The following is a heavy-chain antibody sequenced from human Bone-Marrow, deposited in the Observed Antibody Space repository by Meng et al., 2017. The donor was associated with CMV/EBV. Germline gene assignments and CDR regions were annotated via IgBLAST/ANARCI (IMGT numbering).Heavy chain of an antibody. CDR2: ISSSGSTI. CDR3: ARESYYGGNPSQDL. V-gene: IGHV3-48*03. CDR1: GFTFSSYE. J-gene: IGHJ5*02. D-gene: IGHD4-23*01. Sequence: GSLRLSCAASGFTFSSYEMNWVRQAPGKGLEWVSYISSSGSTIYYADSVKGRFTISRDNAKNSLYLQMNSLRAEDTAVYYCARESYYGGNPSQDLWGQGTLVTVSS.